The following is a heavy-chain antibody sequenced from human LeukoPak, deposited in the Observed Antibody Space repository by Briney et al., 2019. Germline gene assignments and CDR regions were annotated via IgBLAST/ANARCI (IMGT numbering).Heavy chain of an antibody. J-gene: IGHJ3*01. CDR2: IIPILGIA. CDR3: VRGTYYGDYSVGDAFDV. CDR1: GGTFSSYA. V-gene: IGHV1-69*04. Sequence: SVKVSCKASGGTFSSYAISWVRQAPGQGLEWMGRIIPILGIANYAQKFQGRVTITADKSTSTAYMELSSLRSEDTAVFYCVRGTYYGDYSVGDAFDVWGQGTMVTVSS. D-gene: IGHD4-17*01.